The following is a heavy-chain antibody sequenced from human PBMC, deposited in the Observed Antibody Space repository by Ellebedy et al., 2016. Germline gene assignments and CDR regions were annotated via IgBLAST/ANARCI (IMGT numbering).Heavy chain of an antibody. CDR1: GYTFSSSA. Sequence: ASVKVSCKASGYTFSSSAIHWVRQAPGQRLEWMGWFNAGNGNTKFSQKFQGRVIITRDTSATTAYMELSSLRFEDTAVYYCARGMYYSDSSGYSAYLDLWGRGTLVTVSS. J-gene: IGHJ2*01. V-gene: IGHV1-3*01. CDR3: ARGMYYSDSSGYSAYLDL. CDR2: FNAGNGNT. D-gene: IGHD3-22*01.